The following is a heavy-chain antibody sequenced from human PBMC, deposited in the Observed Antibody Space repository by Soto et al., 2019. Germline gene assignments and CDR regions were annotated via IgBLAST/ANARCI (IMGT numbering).Heavy chain of an antibody. CDR2: IYYSGST. D-gene: IGHD5-12*01. Sequence: LSLTCSVSGGSINSGDYYWSWIRQSPGKGLEWIGYIYYSGSTYYNPSLKSRSTISIDTSKNQFFLDVDSVTAADTAVYYCARLYTGYEAFDYWGQGTLVTV. V-gene: IGHV4-30-4*01. J-gene: IGHJ4*02. CDR3: ARLYTGYEAFDY. CDR1: GGSINSGDYY.